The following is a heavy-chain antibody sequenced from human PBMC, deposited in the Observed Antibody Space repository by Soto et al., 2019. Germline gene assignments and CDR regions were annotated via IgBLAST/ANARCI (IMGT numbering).Heavy chain of an antibody. Sequence: QVQLVQSGGEGKKPGASVKVSCEASAYTFTRYGVNWVRQAPGQGLEWMGWIIPMFGTLNYAQKFHGRVTIAADESTSTAYMELTSLRSEDTAVYYCARGLRTGNYGMDVWGQGTTVTVSS. V-gene: IGHV1-69*13. D-gene: IGHD2-15*01. J-gene: IGHJ6*02. CDR3: ARGLRTGNYGMDV. CDR2: IIPMFGTL. CDR1: AYTFTRYG.